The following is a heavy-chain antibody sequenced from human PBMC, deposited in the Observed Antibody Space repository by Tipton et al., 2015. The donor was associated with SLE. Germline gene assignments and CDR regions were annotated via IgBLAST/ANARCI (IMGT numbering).Heavy chain of an antibody. Sequence: VQLVQSGGGVVQPGRSLRLSCAASGFTFFTHAMHWVRQAPGKGLEWVSYISSSGGTIYYADSVKGRVTISRDNGKNSLYLQMNSLRAEDMAVYYCATDYYYISGHPTLIGYRGQGTLVTVSS. D-gene: IGHD3-22*01. CDR1: GFTFFTHA. CDR2: ISSSGGTI. J-gene: IGHJ4*02. CDR3: ATDYYYISGHPTLIGY. V-gene: IGHV3-48*03.